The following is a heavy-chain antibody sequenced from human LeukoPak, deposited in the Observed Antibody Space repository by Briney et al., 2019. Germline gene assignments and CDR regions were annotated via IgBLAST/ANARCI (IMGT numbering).Heavy chain of an antibody. CDR2: INPSGGST. Sequence: ASVKVSFKASGYTFTSYYMHWVRQAPGQGLEWMGIINPSGGSTSYAQKFQGRVTMTRDTSTSTVYMELSSLRSEDTAVYYCARLDYYDSSGRDAFDIWGQGTMVTVSS. D-gene: IGHD3-22*01. CDR1: GYTFTSYY. CDR3: ARLDYYDSSGRDAFDI. V-gene: IGHV1-46*01. J-gene: IGHJ3*02.